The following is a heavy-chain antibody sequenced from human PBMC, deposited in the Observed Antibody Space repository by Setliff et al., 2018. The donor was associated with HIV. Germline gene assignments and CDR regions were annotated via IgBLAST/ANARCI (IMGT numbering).Heavy chain of an antibody. J-gene: IGHJ6*01. V-gene: IGHV1-69*10. D-gene: IGHD3-10*01. CDR2: IIPILGIA. Sequence: RASVKVSCKASGGTFSSYAISWVRQAPGQGLEWMGGIIPILGIANYAQKFQGRVTITADESTSTAYMELSSLRSEDTAVYYCARSVSSMVRGVIGYGMDVWGPETLLVTVSS. CDR1: GGTFSSYA. CDR3: ARSVSSMVRGVIGYGMDV.